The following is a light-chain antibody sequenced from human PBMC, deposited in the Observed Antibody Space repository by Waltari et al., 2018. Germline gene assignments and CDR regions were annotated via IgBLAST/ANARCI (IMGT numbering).Light chain of an antibody. CDR2: WAS. CDR3: QQYSNTPYT. V-gene: IGKV4-1*01. J-gene: IGKJ2*01. Sequence: DIVMTQSPDSLAVSLGERATINCKSSQSVLYSSNNKNYLAWYQQKPRPPPKLLIYWASTRESGVPDRFSGSGSGTDFTLIINSLQAEDVAVYYCQQYSNTPYTFGQGTKLEIK. CDR1: QSVLYSSNNKNY.